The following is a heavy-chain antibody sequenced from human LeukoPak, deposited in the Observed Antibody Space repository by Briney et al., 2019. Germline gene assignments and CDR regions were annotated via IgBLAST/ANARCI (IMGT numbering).Heavy chain of an antibody. CDR2: TSADAKTI. CDR3: AKVKGSGSYYPVNS. V-gene: IGHV3-48*04. CDR1: GFTFSKYS. Sequence: GGSLRLSCAVSGFTFSKYSMNWVRQAPGKGLEWISYTSADAKTIYYGDSVKGRFTISRDNAKNSLYLQMNSLRAEDTALYYCAKVKGSGSYYPVNSWGQGTLVTVSS. D-gene: IGHD3-10*01. J-gene: IGHJ4*02.